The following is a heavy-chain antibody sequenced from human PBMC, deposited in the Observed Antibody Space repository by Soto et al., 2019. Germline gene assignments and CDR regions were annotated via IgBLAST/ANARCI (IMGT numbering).Heavy chain of an antibody. V-gene: IGHV1-18*01. CDR3: AREYCSSASCYGPDV. D-gene: IGHD2-2*01. CDR2: ISGHDGNT. CDR1: GYRLTSYG. J-gene: IGHJ4*02. Sequence: ASVKVSCKASGYRLTSYGISWVRQAPGQGLEWMGWISGHDGNTKYTQKVQGRVTVTTDTSTSTAYMDLRSLRSDDTAVYYCAREYCSSASCYGPDVWGQGTLVTVSS.